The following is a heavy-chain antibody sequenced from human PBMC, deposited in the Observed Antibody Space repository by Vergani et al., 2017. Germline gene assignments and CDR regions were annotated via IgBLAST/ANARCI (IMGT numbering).Heavy chain of an antibody. V-gene: IGHV1-69*06. CDR1: GGTFSSYA. Sequence: QVQLVQSGAEVKKPGSSVKVSCKASGGTFSSYAISWVRQAPGQGLEWMGGIIPIFGTANYAQKFQGRVTITADKSTSTAYMVLSSLRSEDTAVYYCARSPLSGGPPDNWFDPWGQGTLVTVSS. CDR2: IIPIFGTA. J-gene: IGHJ5*02. D-gene: IGHD2-8*02. CDR3: ARSPLSGGPPDNWFDP.